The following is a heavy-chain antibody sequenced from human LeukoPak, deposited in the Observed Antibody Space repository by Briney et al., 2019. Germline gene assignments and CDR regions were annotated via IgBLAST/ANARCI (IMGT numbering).Heavy chain of an antibody. CDR3: TRRLDD. V-gene: IGHV3-7*01. Sequence: GGSLRLSCAASGFSFNSDWMDWVRQAPGKELEWVANIKHDESEKNYLDSVKGRFTISRDNAQNSLYLQMNGLRVEDTAVYYCTRRLDDWGQGTLVTVSS. CDR2: IKHDESEK. D-gene: IGHD3-16*01. J-gene: IGHJ4*02. CDR1: GFSFNSDW.